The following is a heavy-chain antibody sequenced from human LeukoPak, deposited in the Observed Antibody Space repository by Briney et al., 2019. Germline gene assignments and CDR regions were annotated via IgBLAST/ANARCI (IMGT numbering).Heavy chain of an antibody. V-gene: IGHV4-59*01. CDR1: GGSTSSYY. D-gene: IGHD3-9*01. Sequence: SETLSLTCTVSGGSTSSYYWGWIRQPPGRGLEWMGYTYYSGSTNYNPSLKSRVTISVDTSKNQFSLKLSSVTAADTAVYYCAREHYDILTGYYTWFDPWGQGTLVTVSS. CDR3: AREHYDILTGYYTWFDP. J-gene: IGHJ5*02. CDR2: TYYSGST.